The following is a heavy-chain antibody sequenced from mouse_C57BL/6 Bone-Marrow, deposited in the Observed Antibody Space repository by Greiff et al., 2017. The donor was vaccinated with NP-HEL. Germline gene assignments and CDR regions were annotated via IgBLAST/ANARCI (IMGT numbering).Heavy chain of an antibody. V-gene: IGHV1-15*01. CDR1: GYTFTDYE. J-gene: IGHJ3*01. D-gene: IGHD1-1*02. CDR2: IDPETGGT. CDR3: TRRGGAY. Sequence: VQLVESGAELVRPGASVTLSCKASGYTFTDYEMHWVKQTPVHGLEWIGAIDPETGGTAYNQKFKGKAILTADKSSSTAYMELRSLTSEDSAVYYCTRRGGAYWGQGTLVTVSA.